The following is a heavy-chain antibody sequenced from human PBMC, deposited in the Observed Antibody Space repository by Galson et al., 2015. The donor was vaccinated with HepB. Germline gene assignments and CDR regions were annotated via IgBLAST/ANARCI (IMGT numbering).Heavy chain of an antibody. V-gene: IGHV3-7*01. CDR3: ARHGSSGYYTEFDN. J-gene: IGHJ4*02. D-gene: IGHD3-22*01. CDR1: GFTFEDYA. CDR2: INQDGNEK. Sequence: SLRLSCAASGFTFEDYAMHWVRQVPGKGLEWVANINQDGNEKYYVDSVKGRFTISRDNAKNSLSLQMNSLRAEDTAVFYCARHGSSGYYTEFDNWGQGTLVIVSS.